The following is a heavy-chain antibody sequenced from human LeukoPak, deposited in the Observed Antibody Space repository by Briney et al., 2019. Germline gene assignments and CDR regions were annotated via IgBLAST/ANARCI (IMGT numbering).Heavy chain of an antibody. CDR1: GYTFTGYY. D-gene: IGHD6-19*01. CDR2: INPNSGGT. J-gene: IGHJ4*02. V-gene: IGHV1-2*02. CDR3: ARAGAVAGHFDY. Sequence: AAVKVSCKASGYTFTGYYMHWVRQAPGQGLEWMGWINPNSGGTNYAQKFQGRVTMTRDTFISTAYMELSRLRSDDTAVYYCARAGAVAGHFDYWGQGTLVTVSS.